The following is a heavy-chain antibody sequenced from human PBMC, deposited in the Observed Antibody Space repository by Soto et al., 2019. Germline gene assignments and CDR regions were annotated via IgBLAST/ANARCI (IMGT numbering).Heavy chain of an antibody. CDR3: ERAHCGGDGYAVVDY. V-gene: IGHV1-2*04. CDR2: INPNSGGT. J-gene: IGHJ4*02. Sequence: QVQLVQSGAEVKKPGASVKVSCKASGYTFTGYYMHWVRQAPGQGLEWMGWINPNSGGTNYAQKFQGWVTMTSDTSISTAYMELSRLRCDDRAVYYCERAHCGGDGYAVVDYWGQGTLGTVSA. CDR1: GYTFTGYY. D-gene: IGHD2-21*02.